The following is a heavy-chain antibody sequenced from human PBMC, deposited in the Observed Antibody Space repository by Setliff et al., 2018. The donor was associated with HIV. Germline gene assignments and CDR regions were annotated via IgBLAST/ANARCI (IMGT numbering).Heavy chain of an antibody. J-gene: IGHJ4*02. Sequence: GGSLRLSCAASGFTFSSYSMNWVRQAPGKGLEWLSYISSSSSSIYHADSVKGRFTISRDNTRGTLYLQMNRLRVEDTAVYYCVRGPQFRPHWGQGTLVTVSS. V-gene: IGHV3-48*04. CDR1: GFTFSSYS. CDR3: VRGPQFRPH. CDR2: ISSSSSSI.